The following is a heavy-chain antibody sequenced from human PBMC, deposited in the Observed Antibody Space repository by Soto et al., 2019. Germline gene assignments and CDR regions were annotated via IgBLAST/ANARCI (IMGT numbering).Heavy chain of an antibody. V-gene: IGHV3-23*01. J-gene: IGHJ4*02. D-gene: IGHD6-19*01. CDR2: ISGSGGST. Sequence: EVQLLESGGGLVQPGGSLRLSCAASGFTFSSYAMSWVRQAPGKGLEWVSAISGSGGSTYYADSVKGRFTISRDNSKNTLYLQMNSLRAEDTAVYYCAKDQGGWWLVPRGGFDYWGQGTLVTVSS. CDR1: GFTFSSYA. CDR3: AKDQGGWWLVPRGGFDY.